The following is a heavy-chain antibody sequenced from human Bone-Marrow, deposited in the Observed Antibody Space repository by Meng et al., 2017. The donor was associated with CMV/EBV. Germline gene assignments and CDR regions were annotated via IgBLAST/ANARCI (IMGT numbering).Heavy chain of an antibody. V-gene: IGHV3-7*01. J-gene: IGHJ4*02. CDR2: IKQDGSEK. D-gene: IGHD1-1*01. Sequence: GESTKISCAASGFTFSSYWMSWVRQAPGKGLEWVANIKQDGSEKYYVDSVKGRFTISRDNAKNSLYLQMNSLRAEDTAVYYCAREPDNLDYWGQGTLATVSS. CDR1: GFTFSSYW. CDR3: AREPDNLDY.